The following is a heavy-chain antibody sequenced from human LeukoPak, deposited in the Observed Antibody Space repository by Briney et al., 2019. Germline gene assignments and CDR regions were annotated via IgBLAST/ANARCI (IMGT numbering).Heavy chain of an antibody. CDR3: ARGQFDSGGFDS. D-gene: IGHD3-10*01. J-gene: IGHJ4*02. V-gene: IGHV3-30*04. Sequence: PGKSLTLSCVDSGFTFNTYSMHWVRQAPGRGLEWVAATSYDGSNKYYTYSVKGRFTIFRDNSDKTLYLRMNSLRSEDTALYYCARGQFDSGGFDSWGQGTLVTVSS. CDR2: TSYDGSNK. CDR1: GFTFNTYS.